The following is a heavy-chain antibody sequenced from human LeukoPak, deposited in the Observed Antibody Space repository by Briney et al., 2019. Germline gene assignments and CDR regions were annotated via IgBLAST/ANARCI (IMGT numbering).Heavy chain of an antibody. J-gene: IGHJ4*02. CDR3: AKEIWPTVTTPGWTYFDY. CDR2: IRYDGSNK. Sequence: PGGSLTLSCAASGFSFSSYGMHWVRQAPGKGLEWVAFIRYDGSNKYYADSVKGRFTISRDNSKNTLYLQMNSLRAEDTAVYYCAKEIWPTVTTPGWTYFDYWGQGALVTVSS. V-gene: IGHV3-30*02. D-gene: IGHD4-17*01. CDR1: GFSFSSYG.